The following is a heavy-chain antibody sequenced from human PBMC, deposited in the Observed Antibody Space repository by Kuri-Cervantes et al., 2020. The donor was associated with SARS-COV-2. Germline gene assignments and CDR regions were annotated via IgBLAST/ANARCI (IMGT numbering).Heavy chain of an antibody. CDR2: IYYSGST. CDR3: ARATTYYDFWSGYSFDY. D-gene: IGHD3-3*01. J-gene: IGHJ4*02. Sequence: SETLSLTCTVSGGSISSGGYYWSWIRQPPGKGLEWIEYIYYSGSTNYNPSLKSRVTISVDTSKNQFSLKLSSVTAADTAVYYCARATTYYDFWSGYSFDYWGQGTLVTVSS. CDR1: GGSISSGGYY. V-gene: IGHV4-61*08.